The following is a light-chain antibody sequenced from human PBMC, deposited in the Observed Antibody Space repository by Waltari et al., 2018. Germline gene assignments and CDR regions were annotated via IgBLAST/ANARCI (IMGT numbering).Light chain of an antibody. CDR1: SSNIGSNY. V-gene: IGLV1-47*01. J-gene: IGLJ3*02. Sequence: QSVLTQPPSASGTPGQRVTISCSGRSSNIGSNYVYWYQHVPGAAPKLLIYRNNQRPSEVPDRFSGSMSGTAASLAISGLRSEDEADYYCAAWDDSLSRWLLGGGTKLTVL. CDR2: RNN. CDR3: AAWDDSLSRWL.